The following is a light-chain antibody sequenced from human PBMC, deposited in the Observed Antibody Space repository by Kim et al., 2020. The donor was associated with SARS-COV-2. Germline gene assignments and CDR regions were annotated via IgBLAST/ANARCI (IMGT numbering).Light chain of an antibody. J-gene: IGKJ1*01. CDR2: KAS. Sequence: LSASVGDRVTITCRASQSISSWLAWYQQKPGKAPKLLIYKASSLESGVPSRFSGSGSGTEFTLTISSLQPDDFATYYCQQYNSYWTFGQGTKVDIK. CDR1: QSISSW. V-gene: IGKV1-5*03. CDR3: QQYNSYWT.